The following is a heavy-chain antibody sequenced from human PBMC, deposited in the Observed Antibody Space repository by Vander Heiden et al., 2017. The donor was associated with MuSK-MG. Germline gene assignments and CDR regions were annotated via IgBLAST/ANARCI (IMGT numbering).Heavy chain of an antibody. CDR3: ARVTDYVVRY. V-gene: IGHV3-48*03. CDR1: GFTFSSYE. CDR2: ISSSGRTI. J-gene: IGHJ4*02. D-gene: IGHD4-17*01. Sequence: EVQLVESGGGLVQPGGSLRLSCAASGFTFSSYEMNWVRQAPGKGLEWVSYISSSGRTIYYADSVKGRFTISRDNAKNSLYLQMNSLRAEDTAVYYCARVTDYVVRYWGQGTLVTVSS.